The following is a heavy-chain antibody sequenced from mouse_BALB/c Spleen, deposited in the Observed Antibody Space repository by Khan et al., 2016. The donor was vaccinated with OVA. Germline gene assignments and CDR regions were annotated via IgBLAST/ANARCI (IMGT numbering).Heavy chain of an antibody. V-gene: IGHV1S81*02. Sequence: QVQLQQSGAELVKPGASLKLSCTASGYTFTSYYMYLVKQSPGQGLEWLGEINPSDGDTNFHEKIKSKATLTVDKSTSTVYMQLSSLTSEDSAVDYCTRSGYGTFAYWGQGTLVTVSA. D-gene: IGHD2-1*01. J-gene: IGHJ3*01. CDR3: TRSGYGTFAY. CDR2: INPSDGDT. CDR1: GYTFTSYY.